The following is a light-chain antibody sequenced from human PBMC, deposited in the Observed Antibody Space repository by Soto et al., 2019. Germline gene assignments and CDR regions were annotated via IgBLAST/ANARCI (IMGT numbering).Light chain of an antibody. J-gene: IGKJ5*01. CDR2: KVS. Sequence: DVVMTQCPLSLPVTRGQPASISCMSSQSLVHSDGIAYFSWFQQRPGRSPRRLIYKVSNRDSGVPARFSGSGSGTDFALKISRVEAEDVGVYYCMQGTHWPITFGQGTRLEIK. CDR3: MQGTHWPIT. CDR1: QSLVHSDGIAY. V-gene: IGKV2-30*02.